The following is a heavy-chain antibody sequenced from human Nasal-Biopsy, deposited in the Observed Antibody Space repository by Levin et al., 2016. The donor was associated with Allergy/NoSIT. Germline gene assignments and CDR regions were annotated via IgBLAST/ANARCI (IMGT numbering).Heavy chain of an antibody. Sequence: GGSLRLSCAASGFAFSHYAIHWVRQAPGKGLEWVALTSHSGVNKFYLDSVKGRFTVSRDDSKNTLYLQMNSLRHEDSAVYYCARARLAADGDSFSFYYYYGMDVWGQGTTVAVSS. D-gene: IGHD4-17*01. CDR1: GFAFSHYA. V-gene: IGHV3-30-3*01. CDR2: TSHSGVNK. CDR3: ARARLAADGDSFSFYYYYGMDV. J-gene: IGHJ6*02.